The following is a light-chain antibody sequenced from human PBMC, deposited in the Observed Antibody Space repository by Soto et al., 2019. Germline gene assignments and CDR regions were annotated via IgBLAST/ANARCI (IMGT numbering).Light chain of an antibody. CDR3: QQYNSWPYT. V-gene: IGKV3-15*01. Sequence: EIVMTQSPVTLSVSPGERAALSCRASQSVSSNFAWYQQRPGQAPRLLIYGASTRATGIPARFSGSGSATEFTLTISSLQSEDFAVYYCQQYNSWPYTFGQGTKLEIK. CDR2: GAS. CDR1: QSVSSN. J-gene: IGKJ2*01.